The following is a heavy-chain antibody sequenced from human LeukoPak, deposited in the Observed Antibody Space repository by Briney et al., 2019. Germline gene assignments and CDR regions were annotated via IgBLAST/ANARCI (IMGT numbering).Heavy chain of an antibody. V-gene: IGHV4-39*01. CDR3: ARQGVGAYDY. D-gene: IGHD1-26*01. CDR1: GGSISSSSYY. CDR2: IYYSGST. Sequence: SETLSLTCTVSGGSISSSSYYWGWIRQPPGKGLEWIGSIYYSGSTCYNPSLKSRVTISVDTSKNQFSLKLSSVTAADTAVYYCARQGVGAYDYWGQGTLVTVSS. J-gene: IGHJ4*02.